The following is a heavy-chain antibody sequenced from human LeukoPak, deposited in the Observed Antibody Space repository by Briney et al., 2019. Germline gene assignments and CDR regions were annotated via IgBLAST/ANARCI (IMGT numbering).Heavy chain of an antibody. Sequence: GGSLRLSCAASGFTFSSYAMSWVRQAPGKGLEWVSAISGSGGSTYYADSVKGRFTISRDNSKNPLYLQRNSLRAEDTAVYYCAKVDRDPYYDFWSGYSWSPFDYWGQGTVVTVSS. D-gene: IGHD3-3*01. CDR3: AKVDRDPYYDFWSGYSWSPFDY. J-gene: IGHJ4*02. V-gene: IGHV3-23*01. CDR1: GFTFSSYA. CDR2: ISGSGGST.